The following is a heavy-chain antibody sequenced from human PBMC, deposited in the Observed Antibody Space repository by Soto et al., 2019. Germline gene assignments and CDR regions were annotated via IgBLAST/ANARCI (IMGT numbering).Heavy chain of an antibody. CDR2: MNPNTGNT. J-gene: IGHJ4*02. CDR3: ARGKTPLTDLDY. V-gene: IGHV1-8*01. CDR1: GYTFTGYD. Sequence: QVQLVQSGAEVKKPGASVKVSCKASGYTFTGYDLNWVRQATGQGLEWMGWMNPNTGNTGYAQKFQGRVTMTRDTATSTAYMELSSLRSDDTAVYYCARGKTPLTDLDYWGQGTLLTVSS.